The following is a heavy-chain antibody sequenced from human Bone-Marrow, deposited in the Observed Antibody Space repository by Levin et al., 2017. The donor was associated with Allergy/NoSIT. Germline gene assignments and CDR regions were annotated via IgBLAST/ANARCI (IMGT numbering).Heavy chain of an antibody. CDR2: INHSGST. Sequence: GSLRLSCAVYGGSFSGYYWSWIRQPPGKGLEWIGEINHSGSTNYNPSLKSRVTISVDTSKNQFSLKLSSVTAADTAVYYCAINKRWLRSGYYFDYWGQGTLVTVSS. CDR3: AINKRWLRSGYYFDY. CDR1: GGSFSGYY. J-gene: IGHJ4*02. V-gene: IGHV4-34*01. D-gene: IGHD5-12*01.